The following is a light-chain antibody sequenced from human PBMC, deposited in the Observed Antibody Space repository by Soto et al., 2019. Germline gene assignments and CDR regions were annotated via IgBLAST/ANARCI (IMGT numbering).Light chain of an antibody. CDR2: GDT. Sequence: QSVLTQPPSVSGAPGQRVTISCTGSSSNIGAGYDVHWYQQLPGTAPKLLIYGDTNRPSGVPDRFSGSKSGTSASLAITGLKAEDEADYYCQSYDTALNVYVVFGGGTKLTVL. J-gene: IGLJ2*01. CDR3: QSYDTALNVYVV. CDR1: SSNIGAGYD. V-gene: IGLV1-40*01.